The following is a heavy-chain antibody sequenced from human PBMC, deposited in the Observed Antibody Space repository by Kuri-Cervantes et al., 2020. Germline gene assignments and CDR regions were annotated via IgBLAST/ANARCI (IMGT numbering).Heavy chain of an antibody. V-gene: IGHV4-39*07. CDR3: ARGATMVRGVLMGAFDI. CDR1: GGSISSSSYY. J-gene: IGHJ3*02. CDR2: IYYSGST. D-gene: IGHD3-10*01. Sequence: SETLSLTCTVSGGSISSSSYYWGWIRQPPGKGLEWIGSIYYSGSTYYNPSLKSRVTISVDTSKNQFSLKLSSVTAADTAVYYCARGATMVRGVLMGAFDIWGQGTMVTVSS.